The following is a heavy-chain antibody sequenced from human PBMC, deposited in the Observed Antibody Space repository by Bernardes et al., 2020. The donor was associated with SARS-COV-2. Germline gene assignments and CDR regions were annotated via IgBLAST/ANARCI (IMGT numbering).Heavy chain of an antibody. D-gene: IGHD3-3*01. V-gene: IGHV3-23*01. Sequence: GSLRFAYAASVFTFSSYAMNWVRPAPGKGLEWVSAISGSGGSTYYADSVRGRFTISRDNSKNTLYLQMNSQRAEDTAVYYCAKREYYDFWSGPIDYWGQGTLVTVSS. J-gene: IGHJ4*02. CDR3: AKREYYDFWSGPIDY. CDR2: ISGSGGST. CDR1: VFTFSSYA.